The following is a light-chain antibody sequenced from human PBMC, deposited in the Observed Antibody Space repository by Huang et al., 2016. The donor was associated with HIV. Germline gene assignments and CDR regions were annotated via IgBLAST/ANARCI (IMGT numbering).Light chain of an antibody. CDR1: QGICRY. J-gene: IGKJ3*01. CDR2: AAS. Sequence: IQLTQSPSSLSASVGDRGTITCRASQGICRYLAWYQQKPGKAPRRLLSAASTLQTGVPSRFSGSGSGTEVTLTISGLQPEDFAAYYCLQLYNYPVTFGPGTKVDI. V-gene: IGKV1-9*01. CDR3: LQLYNYPVT.